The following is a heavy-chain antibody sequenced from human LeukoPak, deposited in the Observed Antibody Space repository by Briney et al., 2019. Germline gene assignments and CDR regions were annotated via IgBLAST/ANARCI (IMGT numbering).Heavy chain of an antibody. CDR2: IDHSGST. D-gene: IGHD6-13*01. CDR1: GGSFSGYY. V-gene: IGHV4-34*01. CDR3: ARVCSSSFYYYYYMDV. Sequence: PSETLSLTCAVYGGSFSGYYWSWIRQPPGKGLEWIGEIDHSGSTNYNPSLKSRVTISVDTSKNKSSLKLSSVTAADTAVYYCARVCSSSFYYYYYMDVWGKGTTVTVSS. J-gene: IGHJ6*03.